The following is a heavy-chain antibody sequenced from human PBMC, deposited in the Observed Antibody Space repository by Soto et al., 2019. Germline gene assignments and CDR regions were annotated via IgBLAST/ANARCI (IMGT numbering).Heavy chain of an antibody. V-gene: IGHV4-59*01. CDR3: ARVGCISCFNNWFDP. J-gene: IGHJ5*02. D-gene: IGHD2-2*01. CDR1: GDSITNFH. Sequence: TLSLTCTVSGDSITNFHWSWIRQPPGKGLEWVGEIYYSGSTNYNPSLKSRVTLSIDTSKNQFSLKLNSVTAADTAVYYCARVGCISCFNNWFDPWGQGTLVTVSS. CDR2: IYYSGST.